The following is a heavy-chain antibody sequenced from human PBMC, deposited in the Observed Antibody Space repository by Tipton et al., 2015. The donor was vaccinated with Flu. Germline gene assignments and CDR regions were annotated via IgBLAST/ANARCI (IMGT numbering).Heavy chain of an antibody. V-gene: IGHV4-39*07. J-gene: IGHJ4*02. CDR2: SHFTGGG. D-gene: IGHD1-26*01. CDR1: DGSVSSSLYY. CDR3: ARDRLGEFDY. Sequence: GLVKPSETLSLTCTVSDGSVSSSLYYWGWIRQPPGKTLEWIGHSHFTGGGSYSPSLKSRVTLSQDTSQNQFSLDLTSVTAADTAVYYCARDRLGEFDYWGQGTLVTVSS.